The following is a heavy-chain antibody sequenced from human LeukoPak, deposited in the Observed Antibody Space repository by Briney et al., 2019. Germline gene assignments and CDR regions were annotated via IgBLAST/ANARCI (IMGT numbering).Heavy chain of an antibody. D-gene: IGHD2-21*02. Sequence: GGSLRLSCAASGFTFSSYAMHWVRQAPGKGLEWVAVISYDGSNKYYADSVKGRFTISRDNSKNTLYLQMNSLRAEDTAVYYCARDEALAYCGGDCQTVGYYGMDVWDKGTTVTVSS. J-gene: IGHJ6*04. CDR1: GFTFSSYA. V-gene: IGHV3-30*04. CDR2: ISYDGSNK. CDR3: ARDEALAYCGGDCQTVGYYGMDV.